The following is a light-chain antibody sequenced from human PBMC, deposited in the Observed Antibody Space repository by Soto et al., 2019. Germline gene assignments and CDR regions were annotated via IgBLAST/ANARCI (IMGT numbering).Light chain of an antibody. CDR2: GNS. CDR1: SSNIGAGYD. V-gene: IGLV1-40*01. J-gene: IGLJ2*01. CDR3: QSYDSSLSAAV. Sequence: QSALTQPPSVSGAPGQKVIISCTGSSSNIGAGYDVHWYQQLPGTAPKLLIYGNSNRPSGVPDRLSGSKSGTSASLAITGLKVEDEADYYCQSYDSSLSAAVFGGGTQLTVL.